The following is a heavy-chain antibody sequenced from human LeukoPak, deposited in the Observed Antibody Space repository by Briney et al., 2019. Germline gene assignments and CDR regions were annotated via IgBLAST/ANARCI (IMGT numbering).Heavy chain of an antibody. CDR1: GGTFSSYA. D-gene: IGHD2-2*01. Sequence: ASVKVSCKASGGTFSSYAISWVRQAPGQGLEWMGRIIPILGIANYAQKFQGRVTITADKSTSPAYMELSSLRSEDTAVYYCARDCSSTSCYRYYYYGMDVWGQGTTVTVSS. J-gene: IGHJ6*02. CDR2: IIPILGIA. CDR3: ARDCSSTSCYRYYYYGMDV. V-gene: IGHV1-69*04.